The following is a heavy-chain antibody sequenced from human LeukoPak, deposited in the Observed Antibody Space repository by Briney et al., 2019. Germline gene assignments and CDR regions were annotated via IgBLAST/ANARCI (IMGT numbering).Heavy chain of an antibody. CDR3: ARDKEIYSYADEPSPYYYYYMDV. Sequence: SVKVSCKASGGTFSSYAISWVRQAPGQGLEWMGGIIPIFGTANYAQKFQGRVTITTDESTSTAYMELSSLRSEDTAVYYCARDKEIYSYADEPSPYYYYYMDVWGKGTTVTVSS. J-gene: IGHJ6*03. V-gene: IGHV1-69*05. D-gene: IGHD5-18*01. CDR2: IIPIFGTA. CDR1: GGTFSSYA.